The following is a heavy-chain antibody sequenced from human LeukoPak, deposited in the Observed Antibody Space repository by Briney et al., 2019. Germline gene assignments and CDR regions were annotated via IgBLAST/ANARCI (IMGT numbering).Heavy chain of an antibody. CDR3: ARSFPEGYNFVFDN. CDR2: IYHSGST. D-gene: IGHD5-24*01. Sequence: PSETLSLTCTVSGYSISSGYYWGWIRQPPGKGLEWIGSIYHSGSTYYNPSLKSRVTISVDTSKNQFSLKLSSVTAADTAVYYCARSFPEGYNFVFDNWGQGTLVTVSS. J-gene: IGHJ4*02. V-gene: IGHV4-38-2*02. CDR1: GYSISSGYY.